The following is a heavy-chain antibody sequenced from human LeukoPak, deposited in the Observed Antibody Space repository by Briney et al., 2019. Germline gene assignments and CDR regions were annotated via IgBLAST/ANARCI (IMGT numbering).Heavy chain of an antibody. J-gene: IGHJ4*02. CDR1: GFTFSDYY. Sequence: GGSLRLSCAASGFTFSDYYMSWIRQAPGKGLEWVSYISSSGSTIYYADSVKGRFTISRDNAKNSLYLQMNSLRAEDTAVYYCAKGPYSGSYFDILFDYWGQGTLVTVSS. CDR2: ISSSGSTI. D-gene: IGHD1-26*01. CDR3: AKGPYSGSYFDILFDY. V-gene: IGHV3-11*01.